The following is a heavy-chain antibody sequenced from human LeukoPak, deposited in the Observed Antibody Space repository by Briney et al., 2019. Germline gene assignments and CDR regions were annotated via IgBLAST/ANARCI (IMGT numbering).Heavy chain of an antibody. CDR1: GDSVSSTSTA. J-gene: IGHJ4*02. Sequence: SQTLSLTCAISGDSVSSTSTACNWIRQSPSRGLEWLGRTYYRSKWYNDYAVSVKSRITIKPDTSKNQFSLQLNSVTPEDTAVYYCSRSATETKLDYWGQGTLVTVSS. CDR3: SRSATETKLDY. CDR2: TYYRSKWYN. V-gene: IGHV6-1*01. D-gene: IGHD6-25*01.